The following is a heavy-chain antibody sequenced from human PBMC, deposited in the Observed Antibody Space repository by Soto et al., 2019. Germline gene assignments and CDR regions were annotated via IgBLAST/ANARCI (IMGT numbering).Heavy chain of an antibody. D-gene: IGHD6-13*01. Sequence: QVQLQESGPGLVKPSETLSLTCTVSGGSISSYYWSWIRQPPGKGLEWIGYIYYSGNTNYNHSLKGRVTISVDTSKHQFSLKLSSVTAADTAVYYCARRVGSSWYRIPDYWGQGTLVTVSS. CDR3: ARRVGSSWYRIPDY. J-gene: IGHJ4*02. CDR1: GGSISSYY. CDR2: IYYSGNT. V-gene: IGHV4-59*01.